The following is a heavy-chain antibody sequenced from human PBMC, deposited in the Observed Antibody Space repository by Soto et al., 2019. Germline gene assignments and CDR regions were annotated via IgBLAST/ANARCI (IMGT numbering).Heavy chain of an antibody. CDR1: GFTFSSYA. CDR3: EKDARVSSRGYYYFDY. V-gene: IGHV3-23*01. CDR2: ISGSGGST. D-gene: IGHD6-13*01. J-gene: IGHJ4*02. Sequence: GGSLRLSCAASGFTFSSYAMSWVRQAPWKGLEWGSAISGSGGSTYYADSVKGRFTISRDNSKNTLYLQMNSLRAKDTAVYYCEKDARVSSRGYYYFDYWGKGPLVTVSS.